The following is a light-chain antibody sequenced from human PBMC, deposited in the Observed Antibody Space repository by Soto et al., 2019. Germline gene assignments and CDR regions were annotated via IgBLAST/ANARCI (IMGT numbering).Light chain of an antibody. CDR1: QSVSSH. J-gene: IGKJ4*01. CDR3: QQRSNWPLT. V-gene: IGKV3-11*01. CDR2: DAS. Sequence: EIVLTQSPATLSLSPGERAALSCRASQSVSSHLAWYQQKPGQAPRLLIYDASNRATGIPARFSGSGSGTDFTLIISSLESEDRAVYYCQQRSNWPLTFGGGTKVEIK.